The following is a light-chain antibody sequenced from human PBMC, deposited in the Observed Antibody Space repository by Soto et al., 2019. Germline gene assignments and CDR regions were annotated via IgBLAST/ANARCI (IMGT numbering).Light chain of an antibody. CDR2: DVR. CDR1: SSDVGGYNF. CDR3: CSYAGSYAYV. V-gene: IGLV2-11*01. Sequence: ALTQPRSVSGSPGQSVTISCTGTSSDVGGYNFVSWYQQHPGKAPKLMIYDVRKRPSGVPDRFSGSKSGNTASLTISGLQAEDEADYYCCSYAGSYAYVFGSGTKVTVL. J-gene: IGLJ1*01.